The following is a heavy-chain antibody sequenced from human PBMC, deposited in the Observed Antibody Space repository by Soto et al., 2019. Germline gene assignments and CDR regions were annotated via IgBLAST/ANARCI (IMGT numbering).Heavy chain of an antibody. Sequence: ASVKVSCKASGYTFTGYYMHWVRQAPGQGLEWMGWINPNSGGTNYAQKFQGWVTMTRDTSISTAYMELRSLRSDDTAVYYCARDLDYYDSSGYYWDFDYWGQGTLVTVSS. D-gene: IGHD3-22*01. CDR2: INPNSGGT. J-gene: IGHJ4*02. CDR1: GYTFTGYY. V-gene: IGHV1-2*04. CDR3: ARDLDYYDSSGYYWDFDY.